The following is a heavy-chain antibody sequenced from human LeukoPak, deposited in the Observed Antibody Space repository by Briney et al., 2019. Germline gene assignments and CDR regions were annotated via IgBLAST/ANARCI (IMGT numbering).Heavy chain of an antibody. CDR2: ISDIGSI. D-gene: IGHD2/OR15-2a*01. V-gene: IGHV4-59*08. Sequence: PETLSLTCTVSGGSISSYYWSWIRQPPGKGLEWIAYISDIGSINYNPSLKSRVTISSDTSKNQFSLKLSSVTAADTAVYYCAGHHPRNTVDFWGQGTLVTVSS. CDR3: AGHHPRNTVDF. J-gene: IGHJ4*02. CDR1: GGSISSYY.